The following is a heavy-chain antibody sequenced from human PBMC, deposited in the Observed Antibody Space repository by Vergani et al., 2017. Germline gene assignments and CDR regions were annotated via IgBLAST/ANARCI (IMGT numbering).Heavy chain of an antibody. J-gene: IGHJ5*02. Sequence: QVQLVQSGAEVKKPGSSVKVSCKASGGTFSSSAISWVRPAPGQGLEWMGGIIPIFGTANYAQKFQGRVTITADESTSTAYMELSSLRSEDTAVYYCARRAYYDILTGYDWFDPWGQGTLVTVSS. V-gene: IGHV1-69*12. CDR3: ARRAYYDILTGYDWFDP. CDR2: IIPIFGTA. CDR1: GGTFSSSA. D-gene: IGHD3-9*01.